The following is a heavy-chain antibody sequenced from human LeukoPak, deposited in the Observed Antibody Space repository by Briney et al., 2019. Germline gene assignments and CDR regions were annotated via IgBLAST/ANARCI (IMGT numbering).Heavy chain of an antibody. V-gene: IGHV4-34*01. CDR1: GGSFSGYY. D-gene: IGHD3-9*01. CDR3: ARGDWRYFDY. CDR2: INHSGST. Sequence: PSETLSLTCAVYGGSFSGYYWSWIRQPPGKGLEWIGEINHSGSTNYNPSLKSRVTISVDTSKNQFSLKLSSVTAADTDVYYCARGDWRYFDYWGQGTLVTVSS. J-gene: IGHJ4*02.